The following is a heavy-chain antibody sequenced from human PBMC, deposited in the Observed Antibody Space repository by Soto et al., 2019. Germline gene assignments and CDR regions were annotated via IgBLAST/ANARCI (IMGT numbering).Heavy chain of an antibody. D-gene: IGHD6-6*01. V-gene: IGHV3-30*18. CDR2: ISYDASNK. CDR1: GFNFRSYG. J-gene: IGHJ6*02. CDR3: AKGSSSVYYYYYGLDV. Sequence: QVQLVESGGGVVQPGRSPRLSCAASGFNFRSYGMHWVRQAPGKGLQWVAVISYDASNKYYADSVKGRFTISRDNSKNTLYLQMNTLRPEDTAVYYCAKGSSSVYYYYYGLDVWGQGTTVTVSS.